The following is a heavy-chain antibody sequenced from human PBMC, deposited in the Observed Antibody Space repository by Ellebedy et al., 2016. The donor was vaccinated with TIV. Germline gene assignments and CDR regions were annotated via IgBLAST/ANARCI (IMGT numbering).Heavy chain of an antibody. CDR1: GYKFVSYG. CDR2: VSLYNDNT. V-gene: IGHV1-18*01. J-gene: IGHJ5*02. D-gene: IGHD3-9*01. Sequence: ASVKVSXKASGYKFVSYGITWVRQAPGQGLEWMGWVSLYNDNTTYASQFMGRLTMTTDTSTSTAYMELRGLRFDDTAIYYCARPMFCSRTNCHSYFDPWGQGTLVTVSS. CDR3: ARPMFCSRTNCHSYFDP.